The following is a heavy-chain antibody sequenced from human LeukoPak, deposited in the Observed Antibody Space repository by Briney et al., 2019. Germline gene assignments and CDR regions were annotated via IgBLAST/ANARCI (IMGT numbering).Heavy chain of an antibody. V-gene: IGHV3-30*03. CDR1: GFTFSTYW. D-gene: IGHD3-9*01. CDR3: AREGHYDILTGYSPVEYYYYYMDV. Sequence: GGSLRLSCAASGFTFSTYWMHWVRQAPGKGLEWVAVMSYDGNDKHYAASVKGRFTISRDNSKNTVYLQMNSLRAEDTAVYYCAREGHYDILTGYSPVEYYYYYMDVWGKGTTVTVSS. J-gene: IGHJ6*03. CDR2: MSYDGNDK.